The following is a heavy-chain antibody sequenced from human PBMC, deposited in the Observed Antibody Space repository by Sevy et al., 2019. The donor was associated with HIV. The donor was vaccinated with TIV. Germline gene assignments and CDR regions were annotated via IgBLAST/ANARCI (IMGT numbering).Heavy chain of an antibody. D-gene: IGHD3-10*01. CDR3: ARPSSLYYYYAMDV. J-gene: IGHJ6*02. V-gene: IGHV4-39*01. Sequence: SETLSLTCIVSGGSISSDSYYWGWIRQPPGKGLEWIVSIYYTGSTYYNPSLKSRVTISSDTSKNQFSLRLSSVTAADTALYFCARPSSLYYYYAMDVWGQGTTVTVSS. CDR2: IYYTGST. CDR1: GGSISSDSYY.